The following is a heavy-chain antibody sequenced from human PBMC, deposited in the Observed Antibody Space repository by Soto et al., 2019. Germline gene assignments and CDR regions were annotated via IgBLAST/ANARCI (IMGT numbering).Heavy chain of an antibody. CDR3: TTEDSGSYYYYYGMDV. J-gene: IGHJ6*02. Sequence: GGSLRLSCAASGFTFSNAWMSWVRQAPGKGLEWVGRIKSKTDGGTTDYAAPVKGRFTISRDDSKNTLYLQMNSLKTEDTAVYYCTTEDSGSYYYYYGMDVWGQGTTVTVSS. CDR1: GFTFSNAW. CDR2: IKSKTDGGTT. V-gene: IGHV3-15*01. D-gene: IGHD1-26*01.